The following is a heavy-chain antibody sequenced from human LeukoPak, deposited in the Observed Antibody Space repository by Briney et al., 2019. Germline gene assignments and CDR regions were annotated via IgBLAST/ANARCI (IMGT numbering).Heavy chain of an antibody. D-gene: IGHD4-11*01. CDR1: GGTFSSYA. V-gene: IGHV1-69*05. CDR3: ARDRTVRTFDI. CDR2: IIPIFGTA. Sequence: ASVKVSCKASGGTFSSYAISWVRQAPGQGLEWMGGIIPIFGTANYAQKFQGRVTITTDESTSTAYMELRSLRSDDTAVYYCARDRTVRTFDIWGQGTMVTVSS. J-gene: IGHJ3*02.